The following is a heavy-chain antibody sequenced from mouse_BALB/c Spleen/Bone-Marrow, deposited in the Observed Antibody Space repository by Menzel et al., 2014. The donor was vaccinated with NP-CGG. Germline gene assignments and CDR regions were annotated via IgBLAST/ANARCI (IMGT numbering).Heavy chain of an antibody. V-gene: IGHV14-3*02. J-gene: IGHJ4*01. Sequence: EVQLVESGAELVKPGASVKLSCTASGFNIKDIYMHWVKQRPEQGLEWIGRIDPANGNTKYDPKFQGKATITADTSSNTAYLQLSSLTSEDTAVYYCARWEYYAMDYWGQGTSVTVPS. D-gene: IGHD4-1*01. CDR1: GFNIKDIY. CDR2: IDPANGNT. CDR3: ARWEYYAMDY.